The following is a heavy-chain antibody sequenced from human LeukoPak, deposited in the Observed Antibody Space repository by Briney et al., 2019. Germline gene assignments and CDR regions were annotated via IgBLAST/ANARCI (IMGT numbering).Heavy chain of an antibody. CDR2: ISYSGST. J-gene: IGHJ3*02. CDR3: ARRAQWLVLGGAFDI. D-gene: IGHD6-19*01. CDR1: GGSIISSTYY. V-gene: IGHV4-39*01. Sequence: SETLSLTCTVSGGSIISSTYYWSWIRQPPGKGLEWIGSISYSGSTYYNPSLKSRVSTSVDTSKNQFSLKLGSVTAADTAVHYCARRAQWLVLGGAFDIWGQGTLVTVSS.